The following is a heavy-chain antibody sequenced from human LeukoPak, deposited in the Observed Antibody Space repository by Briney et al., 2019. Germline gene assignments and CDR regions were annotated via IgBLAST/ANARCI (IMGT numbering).Heavy chain of an antibody. V-gene: IGHV4-34*01. J-gene: IGHJ6*03. Sequence: PSETLSLTCAVYGGSLSGYYCRWIRQPPGKGPEWIGEITHSGSTNYNTSLKSQVTISVDTSKNQFSLKLSSVTAADTAVYYCASLEVRAHYYYYYMDVWGKGTTVTVSS. CDR1: GGSLSGYY. CDR2: ITHSGST. CDR3: ASLEVRAHYYYYYMDV. D-gene: IGHD3-10*01.